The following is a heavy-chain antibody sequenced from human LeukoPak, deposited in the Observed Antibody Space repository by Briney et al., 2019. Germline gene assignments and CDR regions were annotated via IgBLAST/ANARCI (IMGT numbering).Heavy chain of an antibody. D-gene: IGHD3-3*01. J-gene: IGHJ4*02. CDR1: GDSVTNNF. CDR3: ARAGGFYRPLDY. CDR2: VSHSGKT. V-gene: IGHV4-59*02. Sequence: ASETLSLTCTVSGDSVTNNFWNWIRQSPGKGLEWIGFVSHSGKTNSNPALTSRVNISLDTSENRLSLNLSSVTTADTAVYYCARAGGFYRPLDYSGQGTLVTVSS.